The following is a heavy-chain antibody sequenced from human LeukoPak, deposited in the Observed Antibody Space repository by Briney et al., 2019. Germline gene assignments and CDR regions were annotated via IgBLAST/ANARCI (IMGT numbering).Heavy chain of an antibody. D-gene: IGHD2-2*01. CDR3: ARGLQYPLPLPGWFDP. J-gene: IGHJ5*02. CDR1: GGSISSYY. V-gene: IGHV4-59*01. CDR2: IYYSGST. Sequence: PSETLSLTCTVSGGSISSYYWSWIRQPPGKGLEWIGYIYYSGSTNYNPSLKSRVTISVDTSKNQFSLKLSSVTAADTAVYYCARGLQYPLPLPGWFDPWGQGTLVTVSS.